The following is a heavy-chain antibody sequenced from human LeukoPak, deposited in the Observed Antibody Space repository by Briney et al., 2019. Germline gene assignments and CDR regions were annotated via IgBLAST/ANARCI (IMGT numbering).Heavy chain of an antibody. CDR2: SIPIFGTA. V-gene: IGHV1-69*05. J-gene: IGHJ4*02. CDR1: RGTFSSYA. CDR3: TLIPYYYDSSGYYNDY. D-gene: IGHD3-22*01. Sequence: SVKVSCKASRGTFSSYAISWVRQAPGQGLEWRGGSIPIFGTANYAQKFQGRVTITTDESTSTAYMELSSLRSEDTAVYYCTLIPYYYDSSGYYNDYWGQGTLVTVSS.